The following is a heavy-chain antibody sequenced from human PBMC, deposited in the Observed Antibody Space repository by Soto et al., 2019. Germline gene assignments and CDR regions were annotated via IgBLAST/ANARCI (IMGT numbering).Heavy chain of an antibody. CDR1: GGSISSGDYY. CDR3: ARGYDSSGYGPPSWFDP. J-gene: IGHJ5*02. V-gene: IGHV4-30-4*01. Sequence: SETLSLTCTVSGGSISSGDYYWSWIRQPLGKGLEWIGYIYYSGSTYYNPSLKSRVTISVDTSRNQFSLKLSSVTAADTAVYYCARGYDSSGYGPPSWFDPWGQGTLVTVSS. CDR2: IYYSGST. D-gene: IGHD3-22*01.